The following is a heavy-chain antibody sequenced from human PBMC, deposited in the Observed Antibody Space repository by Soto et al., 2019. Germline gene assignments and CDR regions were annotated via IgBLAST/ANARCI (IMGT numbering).Heavy chain of an antibody. J-gene: IGHJ3*02. CDR3: ARVGRGTATTVVDAFDI. Sequence: VQLQQWGAGLLKPSETLSLTCAVYGGFVSSGSYYWSWIRQPPGKGLEWIGEMSHNRGTHYNPPLKMRVRISVVTSKNQCSLKMSSVTAADTALYYCARVGRGTATTVVDAFDIWGPGTMVTVSS. CDR1: GGFVSSGSYY. V-gene: IGHV4-34*01. D-gene: IGHD1-1*01. CDR2: MSHNRGT.